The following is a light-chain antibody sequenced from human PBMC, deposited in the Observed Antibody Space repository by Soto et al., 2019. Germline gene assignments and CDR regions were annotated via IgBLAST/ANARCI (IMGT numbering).Light chain of an antibody. CDR3: SSYTSSSTLDWV. CDR2: EVS. Sequence: QSALTQPASVSRSPGQSITISCTGTSSDVGGYNYVSWYQQHPGKAPKLMIYEVSNRPSGVSNRFSGSKSGNTASLTFSGLQAEDEADYYCSSYTSSSTLDWVFGGGTKLTVL. CDR1: SSDVGGYNY. V-gene: IGLV2-14*01. J-gene: IGLJ3*02.